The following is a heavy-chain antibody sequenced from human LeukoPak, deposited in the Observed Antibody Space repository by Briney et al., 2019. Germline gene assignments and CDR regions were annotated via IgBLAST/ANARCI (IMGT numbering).Heavy chain of an antibody. J-gene: IGHJ4*02. CDR3: ARQLAGLAPPGFIDS. CDR1: GGSINSPY. CDR2: IYYGGSP. V-gene: IGHV4-59*08. Sequence: PSETLSLTCTVSGGSINSPYWTWIGQPPGKGLEWIGYIYYGGSPDYSPSLKSRATISLDTSKDQFSLHLTSVTAADTAVYYCARQLAGLAPPGFIDSWGQGTLVTVSS. D-gene: IGHD3-3*02.